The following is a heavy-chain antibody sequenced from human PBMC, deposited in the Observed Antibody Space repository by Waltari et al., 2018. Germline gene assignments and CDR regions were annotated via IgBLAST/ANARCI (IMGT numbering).Heavy chain of an antibody. CDR3: ARDGLYGGNSRKDAFDI. CDR1: GGSISSYS. D-gene: IGHD2-21*02. J-gene: IGHJ3*02. Sequence: QVQLQESGPGLVKPSETLSLTCTVSGGSISSYSWSWIRQPAGTGLEWIGRIYTSGSTNYNPSLKSRVTMSVDTSKNQFSLKLSTVTAADTAGYYCARDGLYGGNSRKDAFDIWGQGTMVTVSS. CDR2: IYTSGST. V-gene: IGHV4-4*07.